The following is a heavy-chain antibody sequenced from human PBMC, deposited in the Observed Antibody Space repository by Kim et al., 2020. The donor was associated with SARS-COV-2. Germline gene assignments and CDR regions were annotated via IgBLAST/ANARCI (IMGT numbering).Heavy chain of an antibody. CDR2: IDPSDSST. CDR3: ARRWGGAMYYFDY. J-gene: IGHJ4*02. Sequence: GESLKISCKASGYSFTTYWISWVRQMPGKGLEWMGRIDPSDSSTNYSPSFQGHVTIPDDKSISTAYLQWSSLKASDTAIYYFARRWGGAMYYFDYWGQGTLVTVSS. CDR1: GYSFTTYW. D-gene: IGHD3-16*01. V-gene: IGHV5-10-1*01.